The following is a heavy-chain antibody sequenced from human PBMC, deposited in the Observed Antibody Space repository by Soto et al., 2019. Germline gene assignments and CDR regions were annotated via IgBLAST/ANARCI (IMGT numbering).Heavy chain of an antibody. V-gene: IGHV4-31*03. J-gene: IGHJ3*02. CDR2: IYYSGST. D-gene: IGHD2-15*01. CDR1: GGSISSGGYY. CDR3: ARAGYCSGGSCTDAFDI. Sequence: SSETLSLTCTVSGGSISSGGYYWSWIRQHPGKGLEWIGYIYYSGSTYYNPSLKSRVTISVDTSKNQFSLKLSSVTAADTAVYYCARAGYCSGGSCTDAFDIWGQGTMVTVSS.